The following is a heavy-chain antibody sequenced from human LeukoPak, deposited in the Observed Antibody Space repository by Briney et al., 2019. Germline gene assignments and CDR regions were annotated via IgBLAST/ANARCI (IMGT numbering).Heavy chain of an antibody. J-gene: IGHJ3*02. Sequence: QTGGSLRLSCAASGFTFSSYWMNWVRQGPGKGLEWVANINQDGSEEYYVDSVKGRFTISRDNAKNSLYLQLNSLRAEDTAVYFCARDPYYDSSGYLGDAFDIWGQGTMVTVSS. V-gene: IGHV3-7*01. CDR3: ARDPYYDSSGYLGDAFDI. CDR2: INQDGSEE. CDR1: GFTFSSYW. D-gene: IGHD3-22*01.